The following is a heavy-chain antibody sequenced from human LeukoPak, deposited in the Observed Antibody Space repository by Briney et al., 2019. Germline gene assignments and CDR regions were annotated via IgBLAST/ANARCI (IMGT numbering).Heavy chain of an antibody. J-gene: IGHJ5*02. CDR1: GYTFTGYY. Sequence: ASVKVSCKASGYTFTGYYMHWARQAPGQGLEWMGWINPNSGGTNYAQKFQGRVTMTRDTSISTAYMELSRLRSDDMAVYYCARGEAYCSSTSCYSSNWFDPWGQGTLVTVSS. V-gene: IGHV1-2*02. CDR3: ARGEAYCSSTSCYSSNWFDP. D-gene: IGHD2-2*01. CDR2: INPNSGGT.